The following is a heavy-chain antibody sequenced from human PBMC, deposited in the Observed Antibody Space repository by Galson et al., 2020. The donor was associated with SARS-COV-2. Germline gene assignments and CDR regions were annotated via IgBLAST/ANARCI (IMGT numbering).Heavy chain of an antibody. Sequence: GESLKISCAASGFTFKSYWMNWVRQAPGKGLEWVANVKQDGSEINYVDSVKGRFTISRDNAKTSLYLQMNSLRAEDTAVYYCARDAGDGFDIWGQGTTVTVSS. CDR3: ARDAGDGFDI. D-gene: IGHD6-13*01. J-gene: IGHJ3*02. CDR2: VKQDGSEI. V-gene: IGHV3-7*03. CDR1: GFTFKSYW.